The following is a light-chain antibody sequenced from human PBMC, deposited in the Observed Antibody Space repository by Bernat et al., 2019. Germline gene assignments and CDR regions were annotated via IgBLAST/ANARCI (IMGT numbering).Light chain of an antibody. CDR2: QDS. J-gene: IGLJ3*02. V-gene: IGLV3-1*01. Sequence: YELTQPPSVSVSPGQTASITCSGDKLGDEYACWYQQKPGQSPVLVIYQDSKRPSGIPERFSGSNSGNTATLTISGTQAMDEADYYCQAWDSSSWVFGGGTKLTVL. CDR1: KLGDEY. CDR3: QAWDSSSWV.